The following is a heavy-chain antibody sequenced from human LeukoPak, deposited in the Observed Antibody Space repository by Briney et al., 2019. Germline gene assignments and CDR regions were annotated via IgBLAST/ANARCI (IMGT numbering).Heavy chain of an antibody. CDR3: ARLDTQTAFDI. V-gene: IGHV4-4*02. CDR2: IYHSGST. CDR1: GGSLSSSNW. J-gene: IGHJ3*02. Sequence: SETLSLTCAVSGGSLSSSNWWSWVRQPPGKGLEWIGEIYHSGSTNYNPSLKSQVTISVDKSKNQFSLKLSSVTAADTAVYYCARLDTQTAFDIWGQGTMVTVSS. D-gene: IGHD5-18*01.